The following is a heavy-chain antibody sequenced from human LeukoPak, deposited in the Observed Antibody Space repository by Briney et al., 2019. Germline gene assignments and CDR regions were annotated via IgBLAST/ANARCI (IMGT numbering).Heavy chain of an antibody. V-gene: IGHV3-23*01. CDR3: AKGVAGTPTFDY. J-gene: IGHJ4*02. Sequence: PGGSLRLSCAASGFAFRTYAMSWVRQAPGKGLEWVSGISSSGTSTDYADSVRGRFTISRDNSKNTLYLQMNSLRVEDSALYYCAKGVAGTPTFDYWGQGTLVTVSS. D-gene: IGHD1-26*01. CDR2: ISSSGTST. CDR1: GFAFRTYA.